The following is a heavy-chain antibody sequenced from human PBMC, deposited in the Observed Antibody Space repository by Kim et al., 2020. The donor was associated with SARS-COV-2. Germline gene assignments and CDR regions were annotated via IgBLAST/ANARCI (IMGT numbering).Heavy chain of an antibody. CDR2: SYSGGST. V-gene: IGHV3-53*04. D-gene: IGHD2-2*01. J-gene: IGHJ6*03. Sequence: GGSLRLSCAASGFTVSSNYMSWVRQAPGKGLEWVSVSYSGGSTYYADSVKGRFTISRHNYKNKLYLQMNSRRAEDTAVYYCARDRCSSTSCMLLDVVGRG. CDR1: GFTVSSNY. CDR3: ARDRCSSTSCMLLDV.